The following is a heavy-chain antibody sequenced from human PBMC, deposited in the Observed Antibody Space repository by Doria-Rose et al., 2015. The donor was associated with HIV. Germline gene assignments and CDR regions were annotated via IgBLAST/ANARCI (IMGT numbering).Heavy chain of an antibody. CDR2: IFSDDER. Sequence: QITLKESGPVLVKPTETLTPTCTVSGVSHSSPGMGVSWIRQPPGKALKWLANIFSDDERSYKTSLKSRLTISRGTSKRQVVLTMTDMDPVDTATYYCARIKSSRWYHKYYFDFWGQGTLVIVSA. D-gene: IGHD6-13*01. CDR3: ARIKSSRWYHKYYFDF. J-gene: IGHJ4*02. V-gene: IGHV2-26*01. CDR1: GVSHSSPGMG.